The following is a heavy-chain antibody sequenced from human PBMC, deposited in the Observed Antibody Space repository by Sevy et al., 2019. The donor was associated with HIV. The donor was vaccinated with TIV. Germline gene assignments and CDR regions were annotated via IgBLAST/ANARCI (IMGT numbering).Heavy chain of an antibody. J-gene: IGHJ6*02. Sequence: GGSLRLSCAASGFTFSSYWMHWVRQAPGKGLVWVSRINSDGSSTSYADSVKGRFTISRDNAKNTLYLQMNSLRAEDMAVYYCARVERTHYYDSSGYYDNYYYYGMDVWGQGTTVTVSS. CDR1: GFTFSSYW. V-gene: IGHV3-74*01. D-gene: IGHD3-22*01. CDR3: ARVERTHYYDSSGYYDNYYYYGMDV. CDR2: INSDGSST.